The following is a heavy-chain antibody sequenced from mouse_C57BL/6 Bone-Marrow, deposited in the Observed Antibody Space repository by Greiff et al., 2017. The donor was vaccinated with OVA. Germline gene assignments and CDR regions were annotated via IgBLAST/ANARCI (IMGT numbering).Heavy chain of an antibody. V-gene: IGHV1-69*01. CDR3: ARDCGSSYYAMDY. CDR2: IDPSDSYT. CDR1: GYTFTSYW. J-gene: IGHJ4*01. D-gene: IGHD1-1*01. Sequence: QVQLQQPGAELVMPGASVKLSCKASGYTFTSYWMHWVKQRPGQGLEWIGEIDPSDSYTNYNQKFKGKSTLTVDKSSSTAYMQLSSLTSEDSAVYYCARDCGSSYYAMDYWGQGTSVTVSS.